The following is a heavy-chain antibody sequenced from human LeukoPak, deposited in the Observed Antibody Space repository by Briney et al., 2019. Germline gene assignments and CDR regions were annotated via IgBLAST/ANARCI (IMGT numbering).Heavy chain of an antibody. CDR3: ARPKTDYGDYFDY. J-gene: IGHJ4*02. CDR1: GYTFTGYY. CDR2: INPNSGGT. D-gene: IGHD4-17*01. V-gene: IGHV1-2*02. Sequence: GASVKVSCKASGYTFTGYYMHWVRQAPGQGLEWMGWINPNSGGTNYAQKFQGRGTMTRDTSISTAYMELSRLRSDDTAVYYCARPKTDYGDYFDYWGQGTLVTVSS.